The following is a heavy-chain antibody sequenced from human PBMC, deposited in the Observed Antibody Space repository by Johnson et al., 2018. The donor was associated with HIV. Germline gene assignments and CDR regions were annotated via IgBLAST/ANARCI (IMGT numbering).Heavy chain of an antibody. J-gene: IGHJ3*02. CDR2: IRYDGTNK. Sequence: QVQLVESGGGLVKPGGSLRLSCAASGFTFSNAWMSWVRQAPGKGLEWVAFIRYDGTNKYYADSVKGRFTVSRDNSKNTLYVQMNSLRAEDTAVYYCARDIVGAPDAFDIWGQGTMVTVSS. CDR3: ARDIVGAPDAFDI. V-gene: IGHV3-30*02. CDR1: GFTFSNAW. D-gene: IGHD1-26*01.